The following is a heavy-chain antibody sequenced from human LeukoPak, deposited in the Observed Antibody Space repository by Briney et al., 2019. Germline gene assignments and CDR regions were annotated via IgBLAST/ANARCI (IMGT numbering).Heavy chain of an antibody. D-gene: IGHD5-18*01. CDR2: ISAYNGNT. CDR3: ARRRDTAMAGQNWFDP. CDR1: GYTFTSYG. Sequence: ASVKVSCKASGYTFTSYGISWVRQAPGQGLEWMGWISAYNGNTNYAQKLQGRVTMTTDTSTSTAYMELRSPRSDDTAVYYCARRRDTAMAGQNWFDPWGQGTLVTVSS. J-gene: IGHJ5*02. V-gene: IGHV1-18*01.